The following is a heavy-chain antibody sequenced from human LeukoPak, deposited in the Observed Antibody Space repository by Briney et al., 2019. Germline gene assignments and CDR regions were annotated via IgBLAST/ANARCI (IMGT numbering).Heavy chain of an antibody. CDR2: INPNSGGT. D-gene: IGHD3-10*01. J-gene: IGHJ4*02. CDR3: ATTVLLWFGEWVY. CDR1: GYTFTGYY. V-gene: IGHV1-2*02. Sequence: ASVKVSCKASGYTFTGYYMHWVRQAPAQGLEWMGWINPNSGGTNYAQKFQGRVTMTRDTSISTAYMELSRLRSDDTAVYYCATTVLLWFGEWVYWGQGTLVTVSS.